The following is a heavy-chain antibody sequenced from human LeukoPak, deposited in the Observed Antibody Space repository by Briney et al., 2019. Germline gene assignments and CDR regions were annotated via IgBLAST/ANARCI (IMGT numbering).Heavy chain of an antibody. D-gene: IGHD6-25*01. CDR3: ARGGKGLGFDP. CDR2: IGTDGDT. J-gene: IGHJ5*02. Sequence: GGSLRLSCVASGFTLRSYDMHWVRQATGKGLEWVSSIGTDGDTYYSGSVKGRFTISRESAKNSVYLQMNSLRAGDTAVYYCARGGKGLGFDPWGQGALVTVSS. CDR1: GFTLRSYD. V-gene: IGHV3-13*01.